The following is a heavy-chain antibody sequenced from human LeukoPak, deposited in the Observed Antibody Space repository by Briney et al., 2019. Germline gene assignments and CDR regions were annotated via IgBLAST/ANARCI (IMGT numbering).Heavy chain of an antibody. J-gene: IGHJ4*02. CDR1: GAPISSNNW. CDR2: IYHSGST. V-gene: IGHV4-4*03. CDR3: AGAEPRGIIWHPY. Sequence: PETLSLTCAVSGAPISSNNWWWSWVRQPPGKGLEWIGEIYHSGSTNYNPSLKSRVTMSVDKSKNQFSLELSSVTAADTAVYYCAGAEPRGIIWHPYWGQGTLVTVSS.